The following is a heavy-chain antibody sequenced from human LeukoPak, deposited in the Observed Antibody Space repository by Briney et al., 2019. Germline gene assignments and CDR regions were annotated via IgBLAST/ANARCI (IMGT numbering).Heavy chain of an antibody. D-gene: IGHD3-22*01. CDR1: GGSFSGYY. V-gene: IGHV4-34*01. CDR2: INHSGST. J-gene: IGHJ4*02. Sequence: PSETLSLTCAVYGGSFSGYYWSWIRQPPGKGLEWIGEINHSGSTNYNPSLKSRVTISVDTSKNQFSLKLSSVTAADTAVYYCARRALLVVINPEPFDYWGQGTLVTVSS. CDR3: ARRALLVVINPEPFDY.